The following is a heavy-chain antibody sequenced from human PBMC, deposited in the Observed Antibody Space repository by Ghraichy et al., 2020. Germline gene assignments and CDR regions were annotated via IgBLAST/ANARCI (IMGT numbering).Heavy chain of an antibody. D-gene: IGHD2-21*02. CDR1: GFTFSSYG. CDR3: ARDPTPYSVVTAIEIGTDY. CDR2: IWYDGSNK. J-gene: IGHJ4*02. Sequence: GGSLRLSCAASGFTFSSYGMHWVRQAPGKGLEWVAVIWYDGSNKYYADSVKGRFTISRDNSKNTLYLQMNSLRAEDTAVYYCARDPTPYSVVTAIEIGTDYWGQGTLVTVSS. V-gene: IGHV3-33*01.